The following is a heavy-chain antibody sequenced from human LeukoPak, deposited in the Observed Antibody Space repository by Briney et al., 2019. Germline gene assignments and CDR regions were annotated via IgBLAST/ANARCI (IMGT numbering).Heavy chain of an antibody. CDR3: VQNIPGAIEH. D-gene: IGHD1-7*01. Sequence: PSETLSLTCTVSGGSISSSSYHWGWIRQPPGKGLECIGNIYPSGTPYYNPSLKSRVTISIDTSKSQFSLRLSSVTAADTAVYYCVQNIPGAIEHWGQGTLVTVSS. CDR1: GGSISSSSYH. CDR2: IYPSGTP. J-gene: IGHJ1*01. V-gene: IGHV4-39*01.